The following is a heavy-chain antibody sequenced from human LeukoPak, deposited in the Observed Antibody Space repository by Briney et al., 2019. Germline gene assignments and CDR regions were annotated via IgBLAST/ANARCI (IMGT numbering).Heavy chain of an antibody. D-gene: IGHD3-22*01. CDR2: IYYSGST. J-gene: IGHJ3*02. CDR1: GGSISSSSYS. Sequence: SETLSLTCTVSGGSISSSSYSWGWIRQPPGKGLEWIGSIYYSGSTYYNPSLKSRVTISVDRSKNQFSLKLSSVTAADTAVYYRARVAGDYYDSSGYYSGDAFDIWGQGTMVTVSS. V-gene: IGHV4-39*07. CDR3: ARVAGDYYDSSGYYSGDAFDI.